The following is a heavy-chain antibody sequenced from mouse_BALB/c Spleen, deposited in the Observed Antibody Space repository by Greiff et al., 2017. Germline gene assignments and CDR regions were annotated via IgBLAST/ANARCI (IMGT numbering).Heavy chain of an antibody. CDR1: GFTFTDYY. Sequence: EVKLMESGGGLVQPGGSLRLSCATSGFTFTDYYMSWVRQPPGKALEWLGFIRNKANGYTTEYSASVKGRFTISRDNSQSILYLQMNTLRAEDSATYYCARGDYRYTWFAYWGQGTLVTVSA. CDR2: IRNKANGYTT. D-gene: IGHD2-14*01. J-gene: IGHJ3*01. V-gene: IGHV7-3*02. CDR3: ARGDYRYTWFAY.